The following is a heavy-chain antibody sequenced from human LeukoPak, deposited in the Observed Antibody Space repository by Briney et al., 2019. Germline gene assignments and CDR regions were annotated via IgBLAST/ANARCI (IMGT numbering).Heavy chain of an antibody. Sequence: GGSLRLSCAASGFTFSSYWMSWVRQAPGKGLEWVANIKQDGSEKYYVDSVKGRFTISRDNAKNSLYLHMNSLRAEDTAVYYCARDRGIYDSSGYYDYWGQGTLVTVSS. V-gene: IGHV3-7*01. CDR2: IKQDGSEK. J-gene: IGHJ4*02. D-gene: IGHD3-22*01. CDR1: GFTFSSYW. CDR3: ARDRGIYDSSGYYDY.